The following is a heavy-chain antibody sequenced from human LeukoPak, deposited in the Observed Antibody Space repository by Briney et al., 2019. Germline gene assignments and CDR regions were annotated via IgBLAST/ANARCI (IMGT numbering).Heavy chain of an antibody. J-gene: IGHJ5*02. CDR3: ARAYSGYASNWFDP. CDR1: GGSISSYY. D-gene: IGHD5-12*01. Sequence: SETLSLTCTVSGGSISSYYWSWIRQPPGKGLEWIGYIYYSGSTNYNPSLKSRVTISVDTSKNQFSLKLSSVTAADTAVYYCARAYSGYASNWFDPWGQGTLVTVSS. CDR2: IYYSGST. V-gene: IGHV4-59*01.